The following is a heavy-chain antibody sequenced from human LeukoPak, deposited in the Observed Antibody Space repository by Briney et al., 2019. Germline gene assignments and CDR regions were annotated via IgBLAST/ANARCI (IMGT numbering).Heavy chain of an antibody. D-gene: IGHD2-2*01. CDR1: GGSISSGSYY. Sequence: SETLSLTCTVSGGSISSGSYYWSWIRQPPGKGLEWIGYIYYSGSTNCNPSLKSRVTISVDTSKNQFSLKLSSVTAADTAVYYCARGVPAAGHWGQGTLVTVSS. V-gene: IGHV4-61*01. J-gene: IGHJ4*02. CDR3: ARGVPAAGH. CDR2: IYYSGST.